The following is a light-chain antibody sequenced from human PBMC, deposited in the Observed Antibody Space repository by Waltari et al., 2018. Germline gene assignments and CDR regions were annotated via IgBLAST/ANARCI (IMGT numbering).Light chain of an antibody. CDR3: TSYTTTSTLVL. CDR1: PSDIGGYHY. V-gene: IGLV2-14*03. Sequence: QSALTQPASVSGSPGQSITISCTGTPSDIGGYHYVSWYQPHPGRAPKLMIYDVTDRPSGISIRFSGSKSGNTASLTISGLRAEDEAYYYCTSYTTTSTLVLFGGGTKLTVL. J-gene: IGLJ2*01. CDR2: DVT.